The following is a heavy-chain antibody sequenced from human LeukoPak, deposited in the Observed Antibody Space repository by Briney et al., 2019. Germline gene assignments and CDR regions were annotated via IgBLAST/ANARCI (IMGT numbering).Heavy chain of an antibody. D-gene: IGHD3-16*02. CDR2: IIPIFGTA. CDR1: GGTFSSYA. V-gene: IGHV1-69*01. J-gene: IGHJ4*02. CDR3: ARAIAGDYDYVWGSYRLKYFDY. Sequence: ASVKVSCKASGGTFSSYAISWVRQAPGQGLEWMGGIIPIFGTANYAQKFQGRVTITADESTSTAYMELSSLRSEDTAVYYCARAIAGDYDYVWGSYRLKYFDYWGQGTLVTVSS.